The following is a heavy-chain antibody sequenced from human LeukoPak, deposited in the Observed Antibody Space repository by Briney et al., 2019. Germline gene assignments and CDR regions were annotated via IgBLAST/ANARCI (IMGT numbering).Heavy chain of an antibody. CDR2: IYYSGST. D-gene: IGHD6-6*01. CDR3: ARFGTSSSRFFDQ. Sequence: SETLSLTCTVSGGSISAYYWIWIRQPPGKGLEWIGHIYYSGSTDYNPSLKSRVTISVDTSKNQFSLRLSSVTAADTAVYYCARFGTSSSRFFDQWGQGTLVTVSS. CDR1: GGSISAYY. V-gene: IGHV4-59*01. J-gene: IGHJ4*02.